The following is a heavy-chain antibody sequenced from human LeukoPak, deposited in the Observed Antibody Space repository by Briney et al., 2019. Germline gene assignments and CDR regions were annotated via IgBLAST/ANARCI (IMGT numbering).Heavy chain of an antibody. V-gene: IGHV1-18*01. J-gene: IGHJ4*02. Sequence: ASVKVSCKAPGYTFTSYGISWVRQAPGQGLEWMGWISTYNGNTKNAQKLQGRVTMTTDTSTSTAYMELRTLRSDDTAVYYCARADTVRLGELSHFDYWGQGTLVTVSS. D-gene: IGHD3-16*02. CDR1: GYTFTSYG. CDR3: ARADTVRLGELSHFDY. CDR2: ISTYNGNT.